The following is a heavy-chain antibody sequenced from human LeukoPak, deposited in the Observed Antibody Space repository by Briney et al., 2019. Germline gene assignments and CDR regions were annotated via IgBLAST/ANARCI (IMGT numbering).Heavy chain of an antibody. CDR3: ARDIQYYDFWSGYYISDY. D-gene: IGHD3-3*01. CDR1: XXTXRRXW. Sequence: SXXXXXXTXRRXWMRWVRQAPXKGLEWVXXXXXYGSEKYYVDSVKGRFTISRDNAKNSLYLQMNSLRAEDTAVYYCARDIQYYDFWSGYYISDYWGQGTLVTVSS. J-gene: IGHJ4*02. V-gene: IGHV3-7*01. CDR2: XXXYGSEK.